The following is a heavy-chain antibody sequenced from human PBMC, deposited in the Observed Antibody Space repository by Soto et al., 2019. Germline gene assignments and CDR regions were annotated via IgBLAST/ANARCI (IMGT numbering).Heavy chain of an antibody. CDR2: IKKDGSEK. J-gene: IGHJ6*03. D-gene: IGHD4-4*01. CDR1: GFTFSSYW. CDR3: ARVAYSNYYYYMDV. Sequence: EVQLVESGGGLVQPGGSLRLSCAASGFTFSSYWMSWVRQAPGKGLEWVANIKKDGSEKYYVDSVKGRFTISRDNAKNSLYLQMNSLRAEDTAVYYCARVAYSNYYYYMDVWGKGTTVTVSS. V-gene: IGHV3-7*01.